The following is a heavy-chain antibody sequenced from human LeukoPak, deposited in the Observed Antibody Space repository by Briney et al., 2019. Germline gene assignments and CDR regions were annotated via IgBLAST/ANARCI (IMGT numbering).Heavy chain of an antibody. CDR2: IIPIFGTA. CDR3: ARRALGYCSSTSCSDYYYYGMDV. Sequence: GASVKVSCKASGGTFSSYAISWVRQAPGQGLEWMGGIIPIFGTANYAQKFQGRVTITADESTSTAYMELSSLRSEDTAMYYCARRALGYCSSTSCSDYYYYGMDVWGQGTTVTVSS. J-gene: IGHJ6*02. CDR1: GGTFSSYA. V-gene: IGHV1-69*13. D-gene: IGHD2-2*01.